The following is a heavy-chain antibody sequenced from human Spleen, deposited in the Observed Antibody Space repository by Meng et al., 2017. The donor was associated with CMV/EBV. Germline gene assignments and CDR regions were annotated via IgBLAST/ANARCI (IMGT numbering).Heavy chain of an antibody. J-gene: IGHJ5*02. CDR1: GFTFSSYA. CDR3: ARVHYSNSGNWFDP. CDR2: ISSSGSYI. Sequence: GESLKISCAASGFTFSSYAMSWVRQAPGKGLEWVSSISSSGSYIYYADSVKGRFTISRDNAENSLSLQMNSMRAEDTALYYCARVHYSNSGNWFDPWGQGTLVTVSS. D-gene: IGHD4-11*01. V-gene: IGHV3-21*01.